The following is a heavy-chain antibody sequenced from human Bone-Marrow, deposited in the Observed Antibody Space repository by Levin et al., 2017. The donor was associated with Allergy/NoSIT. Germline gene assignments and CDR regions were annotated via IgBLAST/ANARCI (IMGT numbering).Heavy chain of an antibody. D-gene: IGHD1-1*01. CDR3: ATETTDPYYFDY. V-gene: IGHV4-4*07. J-gene: IGHJ4*02. CDR2: ISTSGIS. CDR1: GSSITVYY. Sequence: SETLSLTCNVSGSSITVYYYTWIRQAAGKGLEWIGRISTSGISNYNSSLKSRMTMSLDTSRNHFSLRLSSVTAADTAIYYCATETTDPYYFDYWGQGTLVTVSS.